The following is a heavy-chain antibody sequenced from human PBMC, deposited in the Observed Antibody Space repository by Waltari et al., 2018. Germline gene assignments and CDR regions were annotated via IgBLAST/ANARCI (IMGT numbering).Heavy chain of an antibody. Sequence: QVQLVQSGAEVKKPGASVKVSCKTSGYAFTSCYMHWVRQAPGQGLEWGGWINRNRGGTNYAQKYQGRSTMTRDTSISTVYMELSRLISNDTAGYYCARSYQSGSYSDYWGQGTPVTVSS. J-gene: IGHJ4*02. CDR2: INRNRGGT. CDR3: ARSYQSGSYSDY. D-gene: IGHD1-26*01. CDR1: GYAFTSCY. V-gene: IGHV1-2*02.